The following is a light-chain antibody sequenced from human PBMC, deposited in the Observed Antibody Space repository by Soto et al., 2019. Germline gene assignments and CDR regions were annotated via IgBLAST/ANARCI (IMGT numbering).Light chain of an antibody. CDR2: GAS. V-gene: IGKV3-15*01. CDR3: QQYNDWRYT. J-gene: IGKJ2*01. CDR1: QSLSSS. Sequence: EIVMTQSPATLSVSPGERATLSCRASQSLSSSLAWYQLKPGQAPRLLIYGASTRATGIPARFSGSGSGTEFTLTITSLQSEDFAVYYCQQYNDWRYTFGQGTKLEVK.